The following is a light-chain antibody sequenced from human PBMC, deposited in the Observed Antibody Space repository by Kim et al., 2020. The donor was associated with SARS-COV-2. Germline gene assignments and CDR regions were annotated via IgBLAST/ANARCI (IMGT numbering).Light chain of an antibody. Sequence: GEAVTLPCGSSTGAVTSGHFPYWFQQKPGQAPRTLIYGTSKRHSWTPARFSGSLLGGKAALTLSGAQPEDEADYYCLLFYSGIRVFGTGTKVTVL. CDR2: GTS. J-gene: IGLJ1*01. V-gene: IGLV7-46*01. CDR3: LLFYSGIRV. CDR1: TGAVTSGHF.